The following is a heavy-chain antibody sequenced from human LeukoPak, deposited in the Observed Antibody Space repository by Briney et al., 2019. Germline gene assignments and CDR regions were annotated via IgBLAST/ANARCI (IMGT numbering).Heavy chain of an antibody. CDR2: ISGDGGST. V-gene: IGHV3-43*02. CDR3: ANSPYGDWSFDF. J-gene: IGHJ4*02. Sequence: PGGSLRLSCAASGFTFDDYAMHWVRQAPGKGLEWVSLISGDGGSTYYADSVKGRFTISRDNSKNSPYLQMDSLRAEDTAVYYCANSPYGDWSFDFWGQGTLVTVSS. D-gene: IGHD4-17*01. CDR1: GFTFDDYA.